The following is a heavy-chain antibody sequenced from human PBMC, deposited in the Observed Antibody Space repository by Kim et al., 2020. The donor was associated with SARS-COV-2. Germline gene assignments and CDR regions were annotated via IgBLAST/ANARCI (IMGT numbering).Heavy chain of an antibody. D-gene: IGHD6-13*01. Sequence: ASVKVSCKASGYTFTSYGISWVRQAPGQGLEWMGWISAYNGNTNYAQKLQGRVTMTTDTSTSTAYMELRSLRSDDTAVYYCARVERSSWYRNGNWFDPWGQGTLVTVSS. CDR3: ARVERSSWYRNGNWFDP. CDR2: ISAYNGNT. V-gene: IGHV1-18*01. J-gene: IGHJ5*02. CDR1: GYTFTSYG.